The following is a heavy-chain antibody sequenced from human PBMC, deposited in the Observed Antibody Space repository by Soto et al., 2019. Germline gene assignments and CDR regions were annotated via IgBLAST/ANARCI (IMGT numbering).Heavy chain of an antibody. CDR2: VSYTGST. J-gene: IGHJ4*02. CDR1: GATLSSGGFH. D-gene: IGHD2-21*02. CDR3: TRAGAYCGVDCYFYY. Sequence: LSLTCTVSGATLSSGGFHWSWVRQHPVKGLQWIGYVSYTGSTNYNPSLKSRVTMSADTSKNQFSLRLNSVTAADSAVYYCTRAGAYCGVDCYFYYWGQGIQVTVSS. V-gene: IGHV4-31*03.